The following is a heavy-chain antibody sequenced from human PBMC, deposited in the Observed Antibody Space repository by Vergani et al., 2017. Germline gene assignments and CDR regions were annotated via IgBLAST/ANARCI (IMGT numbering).Heavy chain of an antibody. CDR2: ISHRGTTI. CDR3: ARDYGSSGFQY. D-gene: IGHD3-22*01. Sequence: LQLVESGGGLVQPGGSLRLSCAASGSTVSGNYMAWIRQAPGKGPEWIAYISHRGTTISYAESVKGRFTISRDNSKKLLYLQMNSLRADDTALYFCARDYGSSGFQYWGQGTRVTVSS. CDR1: GSTVSGNY. J-gene: IGHJ4*02. V-gene: IGHV3-11*04.